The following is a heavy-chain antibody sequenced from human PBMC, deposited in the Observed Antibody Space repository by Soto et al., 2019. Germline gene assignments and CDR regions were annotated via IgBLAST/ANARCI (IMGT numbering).Heavy chain of an antibody. D-gene: IGHD3-22*01. V-gene: IGHV5-51*01. Sequence: PGESLKISCKGSGYKFTTYWIGWVRQMPGKGLEWMAIIYPDDSDSRYSPSFQGHVTISADKSISTAYLQWSSLKASDTAVYFCARKDKSGYFNWFDPWGQGTLVTVSS. J-gene: IGHJ5*02. CDR1: GYKFTTYW. CDR3: ARKDKSGYFNWFDP. CDR2: IYPDDSDS.